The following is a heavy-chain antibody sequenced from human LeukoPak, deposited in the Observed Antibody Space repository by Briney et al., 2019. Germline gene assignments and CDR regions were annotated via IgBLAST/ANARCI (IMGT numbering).Heavy chain of an antibody. V-gene: IGHV4-4*02. CDR1: GGSISSSNW. J-gene: IGHJ5*02. D-gene: IGHD3-10*01. Sequence: PSETLSLTCAVSGGSISSSNWWSWVRQPPGKGLEWIGEIYHSGSTNYNPSLKSRVTISVDKSKNQFSLKLSSVTAADTAVYYCARGRSGSYYSIFNWFDPWGQGTLVTVSS. CDR2: IYHSGST. CDR3: ARGRSGSYYSIFNWFDP.